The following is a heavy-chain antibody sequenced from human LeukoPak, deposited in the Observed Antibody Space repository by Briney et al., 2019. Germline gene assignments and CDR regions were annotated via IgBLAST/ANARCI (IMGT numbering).Heavy chain of an antibody. Sequence: PGGSLRLSCAASGFTFSSYGMTWVRQAPGKGLEWVSIITGSGGSTYYADSVKGRFTISRDNSKNTVSLQMSSLRAEDTAMYYCVKDLYKGDTSTWYYFDYWGQGALVTVSS. CDR3: VKDLYKGDTSTWYYFDY. D-gene: IGHD6-13*01. J-gene: IGHJ4*02. CDR1: GFTFSSYG. V-gene: IGHV3-23*01. CDR2: ITGSGGST.